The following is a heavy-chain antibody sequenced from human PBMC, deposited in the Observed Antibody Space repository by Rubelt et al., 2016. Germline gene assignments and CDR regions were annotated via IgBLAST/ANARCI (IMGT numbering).Heavy chain of an antibody. J-gene: IGHJ6*02. V-gene: IGHV3-23*01. Sequence: GLEWVSAISGSGGSTYYADSVKGRFTISRDNSKNTLYLQMNSLRAEDTAVYYCAREGGRLRFLEWTPYYYYGMDVWGQGTTVTVSS. CDR2: ISGSGGST. D-gene: IGHD3-3*01. CDR3: AREGGRLRFLEWTPYYYYGMDV.